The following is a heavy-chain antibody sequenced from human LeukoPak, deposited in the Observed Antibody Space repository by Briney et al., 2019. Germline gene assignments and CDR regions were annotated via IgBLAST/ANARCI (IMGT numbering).Heavy chain of an antibody. CDR3: ARVDRNHFSMDV. D-gene: IGHD3-10*01. V-gene: IGHV1-69*05. CDR2: IMPLFNTP. Sequence: ASVTVSCKASGGTIINYVITWVRQAPGQGLEWMGGIMPLFNTPNYAQNFKGRVTITTDESTSTAYMQLSSLRSEDTAVYYCARVDRNHFSMDVWGKGTTVTVSS. CDR1: GGTIINYV. J-gene: IGHJ6*03.